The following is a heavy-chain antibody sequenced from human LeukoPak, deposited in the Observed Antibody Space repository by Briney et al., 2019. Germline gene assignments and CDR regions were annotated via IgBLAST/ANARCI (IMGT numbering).Heavy chain of an antibody. V-gene: IGHV3-7*04. J-gene: IGHJ4*02. CDR3: ARAVPGFDY. CDR1: RFIFDDYG. Sequence: PGGSLRLSCAASRFIFDDYGMSWVRQAPGQGLEWVANINQDGSEKYYLDSAKGRFTISRDNARNSLYLQMDSLRAEDTAVYYCARAVPGFDYWGQGTLVTVSS. CDR2: INQDGSEK.